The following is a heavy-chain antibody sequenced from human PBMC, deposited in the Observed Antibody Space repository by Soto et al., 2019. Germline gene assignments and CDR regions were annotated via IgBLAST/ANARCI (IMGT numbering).Heavy chain of an antibody. CDR2: IYWDDDK. V-gene: IGHV2-5*02. CDR3: ARIPNYYQYDWFDP. D-gene: IGHD3-16*01. CDR1: GFSLTTRGVG. Sequence: QITLKESGPTLVKPTQTLTLTCTFSGFSLTTRGVGVGWIRQHPGKALECLALIYWDDDKRYSPSLQSRHTITKDTSKNQVVLTMTNVDPVDTATYYCARIPNYYQYDWFDPWGQGSLVSVSS. J-gene: IGHJ5*02.